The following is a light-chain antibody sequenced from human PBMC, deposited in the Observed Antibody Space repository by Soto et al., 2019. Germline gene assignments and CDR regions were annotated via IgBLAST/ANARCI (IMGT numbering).Light chain of an antibody. Sequence: EIVLTQSPGTLSLSPGERATLSCRASQSVSSSYLAWYQQKPGQAPRVLIHGASSRATGIPDRFSGSGSGTDSTLTISRLEPEDSAVYFCQQYGNPPPNAFGQGTKVEIK. CDR3: QQYGNPPPNA. CDR2: GAS. CDR1: QSVSSSY. V-gene: IGKV3-20*01. J-gene: IGKJ2*01.